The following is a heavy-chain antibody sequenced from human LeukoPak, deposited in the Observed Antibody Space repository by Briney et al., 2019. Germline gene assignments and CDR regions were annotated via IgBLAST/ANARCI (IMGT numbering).Heavy chain of an antibody. CDR2: IDGGGSST. CDR1: GFTFSSNW. D-gene: IGHD3-22*01. Sequence: GGSLRLSCAASGFTFSSNWMHWVRQAPGKGLVWVSRIDGGGSSTSYADSVKGRFSISRDNAKSTLYLQMSSLRAEDTAVYYCARGPGSSGGAYVGDYWGPGTLVTVSS. J-gene: IGHJ4*01. V-gene: IGHV3-74*01. CDR3: ARGPGSSGGAYVGDY.